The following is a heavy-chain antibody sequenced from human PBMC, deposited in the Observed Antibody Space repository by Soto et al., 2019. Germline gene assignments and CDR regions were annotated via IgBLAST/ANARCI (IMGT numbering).Heavy chain of an antibody. D-gene: IGHD3-22*01. CDR1: GGSISTYF. J-gene: IGHJ6*02. Sequence: QVQLQESGPGLVKPPETLSLTCTVSGGSISTYFWSWIRQPAGGGLEWIGRIFTTGSTNYNPSLKSRVTMSLDTSRNQFSLKLSSVTAADTAVYYCAREGGYFDSSGSGVYHYHGVDVWGQGTTVTVSS. CDR3: AREGGYFDSSGSGVYHYHGVDV. V-gene: IGHV4-4*07. CDR2: IFTTGST.